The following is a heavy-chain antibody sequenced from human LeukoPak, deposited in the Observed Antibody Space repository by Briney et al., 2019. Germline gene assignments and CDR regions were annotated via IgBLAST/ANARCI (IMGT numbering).Heavy chain of an antibody. CDR2: ISWNSGSI. Sequence: GRSLRLSCAASGFTFDDYAMHWVRQAPGKGLEWVSGISWNSGSIGYADSVKGRFTISRDNAKNSLYLQMNSLRAEDTAVYYCARPFSIVVVTATPVIWGQGTLVTVSS. CDR1: GFTFDDYA. J-gene: IGHJ4*02. CDR3: ARPFSIVVVTATPVI. V-gene: IGHV3-9*01. D-gene: IGHD2-21*02.